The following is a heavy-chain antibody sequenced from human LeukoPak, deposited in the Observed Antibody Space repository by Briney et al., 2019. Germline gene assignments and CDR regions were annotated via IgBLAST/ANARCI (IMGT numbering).Heavy chain of an antibody. Sequence: PGGSLRLSCAASVFTFSTYWMSWVRQAPGKVLEWVANIKQDGSEKYYVDSVKGRFTISRDNDKNSFYLQMNSLRVEDTAVYYCARGRGLDYWGQGTLVTVSS. CDR1: VFTFSTYW. V-gene: IGHV3-7*01. J-gene: IGHJ4*02. CDR2: IKQDGSEK. D-gene: IGHD1-26*01. CDR3: ARGRGLDY.